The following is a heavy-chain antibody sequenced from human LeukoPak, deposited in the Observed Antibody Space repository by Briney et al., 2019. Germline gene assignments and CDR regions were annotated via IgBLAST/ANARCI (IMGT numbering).Heavy chain of an antibody. CDR2: ISFDGSNK. CDR1: TXSXYV. D-gene: IGHD2-21*02. CDR3: AREGSYCGGACYSNYYFDY. V-gene: IGHV3-30-3*01. Sequence: TXSXYVMHWVRQAPGKGVEWVADISFDGSNKYYTDSVKGRFTISRDNSKNTLYLQMNSLRPEDTAVYYCAREGSYCGGACYSNYYFDYWGQGTLVTVSS. J-gene: IGHJ4*02.